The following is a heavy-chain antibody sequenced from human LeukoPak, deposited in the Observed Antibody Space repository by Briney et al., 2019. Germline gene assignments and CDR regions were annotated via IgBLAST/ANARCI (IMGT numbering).Heavy chain of an antibody. D-gene: IGHD6-13*01. CDR2: INHSGST. J-gene: IGHJ5*02. Sequence: PSETLSLTCALYGGSFSGYYWSWIRRPPGKGLEWIGEINHSGSTNYNPSLKSRVTISVDTSKNQFSLKLSSVTAADTAVYYCARVRVRGIAAAWTFDPWGQGTLVTVSS. V-gene: IGHV4-34*01. CDR3: ARVRVRGIAAAWTFDP. CDR1: GGSFSGYY.